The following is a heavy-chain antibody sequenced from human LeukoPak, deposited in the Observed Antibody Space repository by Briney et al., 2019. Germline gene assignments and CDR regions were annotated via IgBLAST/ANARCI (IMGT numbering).Heavy chain of an antibody. CDR1: GGSISSYC. CDR2: IYYSGTH. V-gene: IGHV4-59*01. J-gene: IGHJ4*02. CDR3: AREASSSGSQEHDYFDY. D-gene: IGHD6-13*01. Sequence: SETLSLTCTVSGGSISSYCWSWIRHPPGKGLEWILFIYYSGTHNYNPSLKTRSTISVDTSKNQFSLKLSAVTAEETAVYYCAREASSSGSQEHDYFDYWGQGTLVTVSS.